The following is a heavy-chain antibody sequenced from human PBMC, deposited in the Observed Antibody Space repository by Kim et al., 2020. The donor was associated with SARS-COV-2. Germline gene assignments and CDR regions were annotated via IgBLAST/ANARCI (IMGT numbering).Heavy chain of an antibody. CDR2: IRNDGSNI. J-gene: IGHJ4*01. CDR1: GFTFSSYG. CDR3: ARDGQVLDSTSLDY. Sequence: GGSLRLSCAASGFTFSSYGMHWVRQAPGKGLEWVAFIRNDGSNIYYADSVKGRFTISRDNAKNTLYLQMNSLRAEYTAVYYCARDGQVLDSTSLDY. D-gene: IGHD3-22*01. V-gene: IGHV3-30*02.